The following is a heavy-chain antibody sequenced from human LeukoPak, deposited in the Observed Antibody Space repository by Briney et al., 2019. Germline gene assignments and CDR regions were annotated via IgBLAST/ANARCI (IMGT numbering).Heavy chain of an antibody. CDR3: ARHGGGRDSGSYVDDAFDI. CDR1: GGSISGYY. Sequence: SETLSLTCTVSGGSISGYYWSWIRQPPGKGLEWVGYISYSGSTNYNPSLKSRVTISVDTSKNQFSLKLNSVTAADTAIYYCARHGGGRDSGSYVDDAFDIWGQGTMVTVSS. J-gene: IGHJ3*02. V-gene: IGHV4-59*08. CDR2: ISYSGST. D-gene: IGHD3-10*01.